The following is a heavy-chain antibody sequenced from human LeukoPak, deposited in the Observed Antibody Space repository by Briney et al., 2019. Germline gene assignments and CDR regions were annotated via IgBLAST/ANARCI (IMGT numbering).Heavy chain of an antibody. J-gene: IGHJ5*02. CDR2: VWFDGSRE. CDR3: VSLVSFCIAGGWFDH. CDR1: GFTFGRNG. Sequence: GGSLRLSCASSGFTFGRNGMHWVRQAPGKGLEWVALVWFDGSREYYADSVKGRFTISRDNSMNMLYLQMNSLRDEDSAVYYCVSLVSFCIAGGWFDHWGQGTPVSVSS. D-gene: IGHD2-8*01. V-gene: IGHV3-33*01.